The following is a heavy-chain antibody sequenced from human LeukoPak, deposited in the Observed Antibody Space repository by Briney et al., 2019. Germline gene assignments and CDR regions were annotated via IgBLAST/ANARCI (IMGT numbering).Heavy chain of an antibody. D-gene: IGHD6-19*01. CDR3: ARRTYSSGWYGDY. J-gene: IGHJ4*02. CDR2: ISGSGGNT. Sequence: GGSLRLSCAASGFTFSSYAMSWVRQAPGKGLEWVSAISGSGGNTYYADSVRDRFTISRDSSKNTLYLQMNSLRAEDTAVYYCARRTYSSGWYGDYWGQGTLVTVSS. V-gene: IGHV3-23*01. CDR1: GFTFSSYA.